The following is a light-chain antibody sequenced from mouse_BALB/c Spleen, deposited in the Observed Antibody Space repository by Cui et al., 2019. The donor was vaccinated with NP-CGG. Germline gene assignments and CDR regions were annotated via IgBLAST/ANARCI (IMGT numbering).Light chain of an antibody. CDR1: TGAVTTSNY. CDR3: ALWYSNHWV. J-gene: IGLJ1*01. V-gene: IGLV1*01. Sequence: QAVVTQESALTTSPGETVTLTCRSSTGAVTTSNYANWVQEKPDHLFTGLIGGTNNRLPGVPARFSGSLIGDKAALTITGAQTEGEAIYFCALWYSNHWVFGGGTKLTVL. CDR2: GTN.